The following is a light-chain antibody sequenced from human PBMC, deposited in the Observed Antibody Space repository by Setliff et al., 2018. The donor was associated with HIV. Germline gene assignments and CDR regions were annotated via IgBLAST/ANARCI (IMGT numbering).Light chain of an antibody. V-gene: IGLV2-14*01. CDR2: EVT. J-gene: IGLJ1*01. Sequence: QSALTQPASVSGSPGQSITISCTGTSSDVGGYNYVSWYQQHPGKAPKLMIYEVTKRPAGVSDRFSGSKSGNTASLIISGLQTEDEAEYYCSSFTSSSTYVFGIGTKV. CDR1: SSDVGGYNY. CDR3: SSFTSSSTYV.